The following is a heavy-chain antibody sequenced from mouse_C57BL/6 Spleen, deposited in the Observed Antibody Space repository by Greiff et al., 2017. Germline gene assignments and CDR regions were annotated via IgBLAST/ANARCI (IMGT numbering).Heavy chain of an antibody. CDR3: TRETAQAAY. CDR1: GYTFSSYW. D-gene: IGHD3-2*02. J-gene: IGHJ3*01. Sequence: VQLQLSGTVLARPGASVKMSCKTSGYTFSSYWMHWVKQGPGQGLEWIGAIYPGNCDTSYNQKFKGKAKLTAVTSASTAYMALSSLTNGDSAVFYCTRETAQAAYWGQGTLVTVSA. CDR2: IYPGNCDT. V-gene: IGHV1-5*01.